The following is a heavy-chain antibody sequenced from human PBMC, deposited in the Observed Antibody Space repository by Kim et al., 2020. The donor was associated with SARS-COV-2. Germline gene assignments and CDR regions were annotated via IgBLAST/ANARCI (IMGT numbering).Heavy chain of an antibody. Sequence: SETLSLTCTVSGGSISSYYWSWIRQPPGKGLEWIGYIYYSGSTNYNPSLKSRVTISVDTSKNQFSLKLSSVTAADTAVYYCARTVSRYDILTGPYPPLFDYWGQGTLVTVSS. J-gene: IGHJ4*02. CDR2: IYYSGST. V-gene: IGHV4-59*13. CDR1: GGSISSYY. CDR3: ARTVSRYDILTGPYPPLFDY. D-gene: IGHD3-9*01.